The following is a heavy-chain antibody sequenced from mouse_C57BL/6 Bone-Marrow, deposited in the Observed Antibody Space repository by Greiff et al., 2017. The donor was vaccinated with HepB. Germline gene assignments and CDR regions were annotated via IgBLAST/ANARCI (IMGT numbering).Heavy chain of an antibody. V-gene: IGHV10-1*01. CDR2: IRSKSNNYAT. CDR3: VRVLLRWNAMDY. CDR1: GFSFNTYA. D-gene: IGHD1-1*01. J-gene: IGHJ4*01. Sequence: EVQLVESGGGLVQPKGSLKLSCAASGFSFNTYAMNWVRQAPGKGLEWVARIRSKSNNYATYYADSVKDRFTISRDDSESMLYLQMNNLKTEDTAMYYCVRVLLRWNAMDYWGQGTSVTVSS.